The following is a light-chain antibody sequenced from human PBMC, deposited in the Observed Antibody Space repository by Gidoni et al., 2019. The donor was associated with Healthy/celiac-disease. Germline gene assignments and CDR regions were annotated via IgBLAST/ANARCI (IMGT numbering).Light chain of an antibody. CDR2: AAS. CDR1: QSISSY. Sequence: ASLSASVGDRVTITFRASQSISSYLNWYQQKPGKATKLLIYAASSFQSGVPSRFSGSGSGTDFTLTISSLQPEDFATYYCQQSYSTPYTFGQGTKLEIK. J-gene: IGKJ2*01. V-gene: IGKV1-39*01. CDR3: QQSYSTPYT.